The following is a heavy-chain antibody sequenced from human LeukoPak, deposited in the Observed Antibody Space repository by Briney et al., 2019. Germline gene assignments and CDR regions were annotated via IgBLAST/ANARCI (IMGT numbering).Heavy chain of an antibody. D-gene: IGHD3-3*01. CDR2: INHSGST. V-gene: IGHV4-34*01. CDR3: ARGFAQLRFLEWLLPYFDY. CDR1: GGSFSGYY. Sequence: PSETLSLTCAVYGGSFSGYYWSWIRQPAGKGLEWIGEINHSGSTNYNPSLKSRVTISVDTSKNQFSLKLSSVTAADTAVYYCARGFAQLRFLEWLLPYFDYWGQGTLVTVSS. J-gene: IGHJ4*02.